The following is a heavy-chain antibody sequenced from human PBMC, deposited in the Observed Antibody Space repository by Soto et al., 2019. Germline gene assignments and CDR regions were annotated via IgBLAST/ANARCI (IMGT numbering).Heavy chain of an antibody. J-gene: IGHJ6*02. V-gene: IGHV3-74*01. Sequence: EVQLVESGGGLVQPGGSLRLSCAASGFTFSSYWMHWVRQTPGKGLVWVSRIDTDGSYTTYADTVKGRFTISRHNARNAPYLQMNSLRVEDTALYYCARPQWHYGMDIWGQGTTVTVS. CDR1: GFTFSSYW. CDR2: IDTDGSYT. CDR3: ARPQWHYGMDI. D-gene: IGHD6-19*01.